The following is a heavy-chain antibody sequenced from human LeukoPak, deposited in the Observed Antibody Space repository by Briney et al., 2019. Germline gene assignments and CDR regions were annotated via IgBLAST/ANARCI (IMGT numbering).Heavy chain of an antibody. Sequence: SVKVSCKASGGTFSSYAISWVRQAPGQGLEWMGGIIPIFGTANYAQKFQGRVTMTTDTSTSTAYMELRSLRSDDTAVYYCARDRFGSMGSYSGFDYWGQGTLVTVSS. V-gene: IGHV1-69*05. D-gene: IGHD3-10*01. CDR1: GGTFSSYA. CDR3: ARDRFGSMGSYSGFDY. J-gene: IGHJ4*02. CDR2: IIPIFGTA.